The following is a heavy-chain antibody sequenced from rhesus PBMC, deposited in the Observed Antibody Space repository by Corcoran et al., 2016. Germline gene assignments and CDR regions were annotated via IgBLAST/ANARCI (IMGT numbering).Heavy chain of an antibody. D-gene: IGHD6-31*01. CDR3: AGTIAAAALDY. J-gene: IGHJ4*01. CDR2: ISGSGGSN. CDR1: GYSISSGYY. V-gene: IGHV4S14*01. Sequence: QVQLQESGPGLVKPSETLSLTCAVSGYSISSGYYWGWIRQPPGRGLEWFGRISGSGGSNYLNPTLKSRGTLSVDTSKNQFSLKLSSVTAADTAVYYCAGTIAAAALDYWGQGVLVTVSS.